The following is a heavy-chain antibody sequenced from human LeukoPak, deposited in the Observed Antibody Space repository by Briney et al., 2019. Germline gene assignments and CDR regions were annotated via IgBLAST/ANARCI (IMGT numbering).Heavy chain of an antibody. J-gene: IGHJ4*02. D-gene: IGHD1-26*01. CDR1: GYIFTNYV. CDR2: IIPIFGTA. Sequence: GASVKVSCKASGYIFTNYVLHWVRQALGQRLEWMGGIIPIFGTANYAQKFQGRVTITADESTSTAYMELSSLRSEDTAVYYCARDRWGATPGGGYFGYWGQGTLVTVSS. CDR3: ARDRWGATPGGGYFGY. V-gene: IGHV1-69*13.